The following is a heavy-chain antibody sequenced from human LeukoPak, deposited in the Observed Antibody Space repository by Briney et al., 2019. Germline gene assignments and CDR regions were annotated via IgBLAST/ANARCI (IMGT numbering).Heavy chain of an antibody. Sequence: GRSLRLSCAASGFTFDDYAMHWVRQAPGKGLEWVSGISWNSGSIGYADSVKGRFTISRDNAKNSLYLQMNSLRAEDTALYYCAKDINLGSYSFGYWGQGTLVTVSS. CDR2: ISWNSGSI. J-gene: IGHJ4*02. V-gene: IGHV3-9*01. D-gene: IGHD1-26*01. CDR3: AKDINLGSYSFGY. CDR1: GFTFDDYA.